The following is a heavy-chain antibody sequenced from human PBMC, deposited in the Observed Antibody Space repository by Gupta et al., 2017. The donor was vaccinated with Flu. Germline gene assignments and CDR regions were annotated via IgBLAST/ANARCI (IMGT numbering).Heavy chain of an antibody. CDR2: ISWNSGSI. D-gene: IGHD4-17*01. V-gene: IGHV3-9*01. J-gene: IGHJ4*02. CDR1: GFTFDDYA. CDR3: AKEDYGDDEGSFDY. Sequence: EVQLVESGGGLVQPGRSLRLSCAASGFTFDDYAMNWVRQAPGKGLEWVSGISWNSGSIGYADSVKGRFTISRDNAKNSLYLQMNSLRAEDTALYYCAKEDYGDDEGSFDYWGQGTLVTASS.